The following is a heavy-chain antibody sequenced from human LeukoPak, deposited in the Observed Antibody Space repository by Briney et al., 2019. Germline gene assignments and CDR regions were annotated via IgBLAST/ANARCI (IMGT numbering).Heavy chain of an antibody. CDR1: GGSLSGYY. CDR2: VNHRGSA. J-gene: IGHJ6*03. V-gene: IGHV4-34*01. CDR3: ARGNSGGAFGDFYYFMDL. Sequence: SETLSLTCAVSGGSLSGYYWSWIRQSPGKGLEWIGEVNHRGSAHYNPSLKSRVTISLDTSKNQFSLTMNFVTAADTSMYFCARGNSGGAFGDFYYFMDLWGKGTTVSVSS. D-gene: IGHD1-1*01.